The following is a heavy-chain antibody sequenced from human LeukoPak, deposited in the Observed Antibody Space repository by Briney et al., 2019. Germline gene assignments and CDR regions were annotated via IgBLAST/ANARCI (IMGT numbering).Heavy chain of an antibody. CDR3: ARVIRGYCTNGVCSPNWFDP. CDR1: GGSISSSSYY. Sequence: PSETLSLTCTVSGGSISSSSYYWGWIRQPPGKGLEWIGSIYYSGSTYYNPSLKSRVTISVDTSKNQFSLKLSSVTAADTAVYYCARVIRGYCTNGVCSPNWFDPWGQGTLVTVSS. CDR2: IYYSGST. V-gene: IGHV4-39*07. D-gene: IGHD2-8*01. J-gene: IGHJ5*02.